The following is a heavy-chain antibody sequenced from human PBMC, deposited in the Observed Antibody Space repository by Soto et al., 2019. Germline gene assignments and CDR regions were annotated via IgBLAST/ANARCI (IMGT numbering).Heavy chain of an antibody. D-gene: IGHD3-3*01. Sequence: GGSLRLSCGASGFTFSSYSMNWVRQAPGKGLEWVSSISSSSSYIYYADSVKGRFTISRDNAKNSLYLQMNSLRAEDTAVYYCARGNYDFWSGYYSYYGMDVWGQGTTVTVSS. CDR3: ARGNYDFWSGYYSYYGMDV. CDR2: ISSSSSYI. V-gene: IGHV3-21*01. J-gene: IGHJ6*02. CDR1: GFTFSSYS.